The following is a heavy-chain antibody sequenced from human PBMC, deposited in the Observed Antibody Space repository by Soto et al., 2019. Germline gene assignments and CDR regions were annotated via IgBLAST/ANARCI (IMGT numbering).Heavy chain of an antibody. V-gene: IGHV4-59*01. Sequence: SGTMALTCTVCGDSINSYYWSWIRQPPGKGLEWIGYIYYSGSTSYNPSLKSRVTISVDTSKIQFSLKLSSVTAADTAVYYCARDCGGDCYSAQDAFDIWGQGTMVTVSS. J-gene: IGHJ3*02. CDR2: IYYSGST. CDR3: ARDCGGDCYSAQDAFDI. CDR1: GDSINSYY. D-gene: IGHD2-21*02.